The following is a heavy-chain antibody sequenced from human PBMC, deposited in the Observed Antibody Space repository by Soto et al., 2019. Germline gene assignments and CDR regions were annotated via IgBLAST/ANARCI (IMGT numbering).Heavy chain of an antibody. CDR1: GYTFTGYY. V-gene: IGHV1-2*02. D-gene: IGHD3-3*01. CDR3: ARDQSGFYYYYYGMDV. J-gene: IGHJ6*02. Sequence: AASVKVSCKASGYTFTGYYMHWVLQAPGQGLEWMGWINPNSGGTNYAQKFQGRVTMTRDTSISTAYMELSRLRSDDTAVYYCARDQSGFYYYYYGMDVWGQGTTVTAP. CDR2: INPNSGGT.